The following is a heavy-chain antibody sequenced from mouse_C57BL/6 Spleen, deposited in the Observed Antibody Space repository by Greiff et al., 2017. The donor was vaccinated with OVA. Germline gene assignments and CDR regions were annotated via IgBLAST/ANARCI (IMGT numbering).Heavy chain of an antibody. Sequence: EVQGVESGGGLVQPGGSMKLSCVASGFTFSNYWMNWVRQSPETGLEWVAQIRLKSDNYATHYAESVKGRFTISRDDSKSSVYLQMNNLRAEDTGIYYCTGKDLFAYWGQGTLVTVSA. J-gene: IGHJ3*01. CDR1: GFTFSNYW. V-gene: IGHV6-3*01. CDR2: IRLKSDNYAT. CDR3: TGKDLFAY.